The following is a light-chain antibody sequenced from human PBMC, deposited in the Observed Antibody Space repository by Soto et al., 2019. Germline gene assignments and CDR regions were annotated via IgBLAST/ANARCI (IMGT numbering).Light chain of an antibody. J-gene: IGKJ1*01. CDR1: QSFSSN. CDR3: QQYGSSGT. Sequence: EFVMTQSPATLSVSPGERATLSCRASQSFSSNVAWYQQKPGQAPRLLIYGTSTRVTGIPARFSGSGSGTDFTLTISSLEPEDFAVYYCQQYGSSGTFGQGTKVDI. V-gene: IGKV3-15*01. CDR2: GTS.